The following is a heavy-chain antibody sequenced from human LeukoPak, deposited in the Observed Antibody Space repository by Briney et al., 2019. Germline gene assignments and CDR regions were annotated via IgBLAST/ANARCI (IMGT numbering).Heavy chain of an antibody. J-gene: IGHJ4*02. V-gene: IGHV3-23*01. Sequence: GGPLRLSCGASGFTFSSYAMSWVRQAPGKGLEWISGISGSGSNTYYADSVKGRFTISRDNAKNTLYLQMYSLRAEDTALYYCAKDYPFDYYYDSSAYFLYWGQGTLVTVFS. CDR3: AKDYPFDYYYDSSAYFLY. D-gene: IGHD3-22*01. CDR2: ISGSGSNT. CDR1: GFTFSSYA.